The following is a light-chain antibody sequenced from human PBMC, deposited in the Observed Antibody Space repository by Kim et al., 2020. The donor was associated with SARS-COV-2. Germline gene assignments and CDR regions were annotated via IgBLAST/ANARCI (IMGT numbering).Light chain of an antibody. CDR3: QQYGSSPQT. V-gene: IGKV3-20*01. CDR1: QSVSSSY. Sequence: STGERATFSCRASQSVSSSYSAWYQQKPGQAPRLLIYDASTRATGIPDRFSGSGSGTDFTLTISRLEPEDFAVYYCQQYGSSPQTFGQGTKVDIK. J-gene: IGKJ1*01. CDR2: DAS.